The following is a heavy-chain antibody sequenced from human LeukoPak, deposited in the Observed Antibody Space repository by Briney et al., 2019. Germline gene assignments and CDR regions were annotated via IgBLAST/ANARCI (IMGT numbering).Heavy chain of an antibody. CDR1: GFTFSSYA. Sequence: PGGSLRLSCAASGFTFSSYAMHWVRQAPGKGLEWVAVISYDGSNKYYADSVKGRFTISRDNSKNTLYLQMNSLRGEDTAVYYCARDHRYSYGTYYYYGMDVWGQGTTVTVSS. V-gene: IGHV3-30-3*01. CDR3: ARDHRYSYGTYYYYGMDV. D-gene: IGHD5-18*01. CDR2: ISYDGSNK. J-gene: IGHJ6*02.